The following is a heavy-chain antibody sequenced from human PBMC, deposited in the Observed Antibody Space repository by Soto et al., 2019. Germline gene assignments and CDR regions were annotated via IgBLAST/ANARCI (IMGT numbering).Heavy chain of an antibody. J-gene: IGHJ5*02. CDR2: ISSSGSTI. CDR3: ARGVRLRYFDWLSTYNWFDP. D-gene: IGHD3-9*01. CDR1: GFTFSDYY. V-gene: IGHV3-11*01. Sequence: GGSLRLSCAASGFTFSDYYMSWIRQAPGKGLEWVSYISSSGSTIYYADSVKGRFTISRDNAKNSLYLQMNSPRAEDTAVYYCARGVRLRYFDWLSTYNWFDPWGQGTLVTVSS.